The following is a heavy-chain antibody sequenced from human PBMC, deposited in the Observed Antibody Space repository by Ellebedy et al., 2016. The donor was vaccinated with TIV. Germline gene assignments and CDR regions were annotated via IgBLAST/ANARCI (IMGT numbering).Heavy chain of an antibody. D-gene: IGHD3-3*01. V-gene: IGHV3-53*01. J-gene: IGHJ2*01. CDR1: GFTVSGNY. CDR3: ARSFMICGVVRWHFDL. Sequence: GESLKISCAASGFTVSGNYISWVRQAPGKGLEWVSIIYSAGSTYYADSVKGRFTISRDDSKNTLYLQMNSLIAEDTAVYYCARSFMICGVVRWHFDLWGRGTLVTVSS. CDR2: IYSAGST.